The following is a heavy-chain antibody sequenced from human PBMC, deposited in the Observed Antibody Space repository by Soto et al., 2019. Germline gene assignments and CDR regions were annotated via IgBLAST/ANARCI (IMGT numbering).Heavy chain of an antibody. J-gene: IGHJ4*02. Sequence: EVQLLESGGGLVQPGGSLRLSCAASGFTFSSYAMSWVRQAPGKGLEWVSAISGSGGSTYYADSVKGRFTISRDNSKNTLYLQMNSLRAEDTAVYYCAKPLGYCSGCSCYGVGYWGQGTLVTVSS. D-gene: IGHD2-15*01. CDR1: GFTFSSYA. CDR3: AKPLGYCSGCSCYGVGY. V-gene: IGHV3-23*01. CDR2: ISGSGGST.